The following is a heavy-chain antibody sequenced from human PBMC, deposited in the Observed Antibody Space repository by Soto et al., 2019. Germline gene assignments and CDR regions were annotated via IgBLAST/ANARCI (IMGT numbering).Heavy chain of an antibody. V-gene: IGHV1-18*04. D-gene: IGHD2-21*02. CDR2: ISAYNGNT. CDR3: ARDPLPYCGGDCSYYFDY. J-gene: IGHJ4*02. Sequence: RASVKVSCKASGYTFTSYGISWVRQAPGQGLEWMGWISAYNGNTNYAQKLQGRVTMTTDTSTSTAYMELRSLRSDDTAVYYCARDPLPYCGGDCSYYFDYWGQGTLVTVSS. CDR1: GYTFTSYG.